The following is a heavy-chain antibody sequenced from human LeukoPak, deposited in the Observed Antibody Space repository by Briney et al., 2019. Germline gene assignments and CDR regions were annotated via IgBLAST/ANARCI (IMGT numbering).Heavy chain of an antibody. Sequence: RPGGSLRLSCEASGLTFSRDWMGWVRQAPGKGLEWVANIRQDGGETYYGDSVKGRFIISRDNAKNSLFLQMNRLRAEDTAVYYCVRERAGFDYWGQGTLVTVSS. V-gene: IGHV3-7*01. J-gene: IGHJ4*02. CDR2: IRQDGGET. CDR1: GLTFSRDW. CDR3: VRERAGFDY.